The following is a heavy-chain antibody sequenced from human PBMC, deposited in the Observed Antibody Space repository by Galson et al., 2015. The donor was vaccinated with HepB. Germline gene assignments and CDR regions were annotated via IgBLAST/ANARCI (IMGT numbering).Heavy chain of an antibody. D-gene: IGHD2-2*01. V-gene: IGHV3-7*01. Sequence: SLRLSCAASGFTVKTHWRTWVRQASGMGLVWLGNINVEGSHVGYGYSGRGRLSISRDNPKNSLFLQMNSQRAEDTAVYYCARHILVCPSQSLDIWGQGTIVTVSS. CDR3: ARHILVCPSQSLDI. J-gene: IGHJ3*02. CDR2: INVEGSHV. CDR1: GFTVKTHW.